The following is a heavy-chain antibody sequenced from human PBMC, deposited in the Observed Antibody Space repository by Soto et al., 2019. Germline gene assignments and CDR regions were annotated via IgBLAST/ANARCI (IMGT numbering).Heavy chain of an antibody. CDR2: IVVGSGNT. D-gene: IGHD3-10*01. J-gene: IGHJ6*02. Sequence: QMQLVQSGPEVKKPGTSVKVSCKASGFTFTSSAVQWVRQARGQRLEWIGWIVVGSGNTNYAQKFQERVTITRDMSTSTAYMELSSLRSEDTAVYYGAAKPGTTDYYYYYGMDVWGQGTTVTVSS. V-gene: IGHV1-58*01. CDR3: AAKPGTTDYYYYYGMDV. CDR1: GFTFTSSA.